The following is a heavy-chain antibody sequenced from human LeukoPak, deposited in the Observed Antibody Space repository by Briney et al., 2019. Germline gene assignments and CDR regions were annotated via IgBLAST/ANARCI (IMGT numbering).Heavy chain of an antibody. J-gene: IGHJ4*02. CDR1: GDAVYY. Sequence: PSETLSLTCTVSGDAVYYWNWIRQPAGKGLEWIGRIYNNESTWSNPSLKSRVSMSIDTSKNQFSLKLSSVTAADTAVYYCARDHYVAGTFDYWGQGTLVTVSS. CDR2: IYNNEST. D-gene: IGHD1-7*01. V-gene: IGHV4-4*07. CDR3: ARDHYVAGTFDY.